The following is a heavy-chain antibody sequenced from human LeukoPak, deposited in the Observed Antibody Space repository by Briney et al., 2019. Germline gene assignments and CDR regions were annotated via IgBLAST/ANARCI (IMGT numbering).Heavy chain of an antibody. CDR3: AKDGDSSGWYKDYYYYYYMDV. CDR2: IRYDGSNK. J-gene: IGHJ6*03. D-gene: IGHD6-19*01. CDR1: GFTFSSYG. Sequence: GGSLRLSCAASGFTFSSYGMPWVRQAPGKGLDWVAFIRYDGSNKYYADSVKGRFTISRDNSKNTLYLQMNSLRAEDTAVYYCAKDGDSSGWYKDYYYYYYMDVWGKGTTVTVSS. V-gene: IGHV3-30*02.